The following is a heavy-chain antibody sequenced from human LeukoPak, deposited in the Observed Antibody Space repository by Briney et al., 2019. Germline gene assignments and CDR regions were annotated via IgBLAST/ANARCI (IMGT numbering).Heavy chain of an antibody. Sequence: PGGSLRLSCAASGFTFSSYGMHWVRQAPGKGLEWVAVISYDGSNKYYADSVKGRFTISRDNSKNTLYLQMNSLRAEDTAVYYCARDASYYYDKGEAFDIWGQGTMVTVSS. D-gene: IGHD3-22*01. CDR2: ISYDGSNK. V-gene: IGHV3-30*03. CDR3: ARDASYYYDKGEAFDI. J-gene: IGHJ3*02. CDR1: GFTFSSYG.